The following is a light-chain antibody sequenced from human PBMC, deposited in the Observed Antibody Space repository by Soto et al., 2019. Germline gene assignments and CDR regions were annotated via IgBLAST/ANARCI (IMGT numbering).Light chain of an antibody. J-gene: IGKJ1*01. CDR2: DAV. CDR1: QSVSSF. V-gene: IGKV3-20*01. CDR3: QQYGSSPPT. Sequence: EIELTQSPATLSLSPGERATLSCRASQSVSSFLVWYQQKPGQAPRLLIYDAVNRVTGIPARFSGSGSGTDFTLTISRLEPEDFALYYCQQYGSSPPTFGQGTKVDIK.